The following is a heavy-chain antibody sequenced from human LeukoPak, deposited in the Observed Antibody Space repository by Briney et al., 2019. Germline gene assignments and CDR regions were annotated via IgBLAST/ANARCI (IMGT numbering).Heavy chain of an antibody. J-gene: IGHJ4*02. D-gene: IGHD3-16*02. Sequence: GESVKISCKGSGYSFSSDWIGWVRQVPGRGLEWMGIIYPGDSDTRYSPSFQGQVTISADKSISTAYLQWSSLRASDTAMYYCARHGKFMSGYRYFDSWGQGTLVTVSS. CDR1: GYSFSSDW. V-gene: IGHV5-51*01. CDR3: ARHGKFMSGYRYFDS. CDR2: IYPGDSDT.